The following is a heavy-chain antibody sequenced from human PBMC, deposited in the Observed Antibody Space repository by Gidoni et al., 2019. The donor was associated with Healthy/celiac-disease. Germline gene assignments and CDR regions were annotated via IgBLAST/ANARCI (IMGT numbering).Heavy chain of an antibody. CDR2: ISWNSGSI. CDR3: AKDIKDYGGNPDY. D-gene: IGHD4-17*01. J-gene: IGHJ4*02. CDR1: GFTFDDYA. V-gene: IGHV3-9*01. Sequence: EVQLVESGGGLVQPGRSLRLSCAASGFTFDDYAMHWVRQAPGKGLEWVSGISWNSGSIGYADSVKGRFTISRDNAKNSLYLQMNSLRAEDTALYYCAKDIKDYGGNPDYWGQGTLVTVSS.